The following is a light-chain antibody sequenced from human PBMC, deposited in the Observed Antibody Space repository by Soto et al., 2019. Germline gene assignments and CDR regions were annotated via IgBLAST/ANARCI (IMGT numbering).Light chain of an antibody. V-gene: IGKV1-33*01. CDR1: QDITNY. CDR2: DAS. J-gene: IGKJ4*01. CDR3: QQYGNLPLT. Sequence: DIQMTQSPSSLSASVGDSVTITCQATQDITNYLNWYQQKPGKAPKLLIYDASNLAKGLPPRFSGRGSGTDFAFTISSLQHEELATYYCQQYGNLPLTFGGGTKVEIK.